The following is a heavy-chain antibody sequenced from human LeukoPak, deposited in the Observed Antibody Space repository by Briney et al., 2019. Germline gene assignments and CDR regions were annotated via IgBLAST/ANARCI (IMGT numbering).Heavy chain of an antibody. CDR2: IYYSGST. D-gene: IGHD5-12*01. CDR1: GGSISSGGYY. J-gene: IGHJ4*02. V-gene: IGHV4-31*03. Sequence: PSETLSLTCTVSGGSISSGGYYWSWIRQHPGKGLEWIGYIYYSGSTYYNPSLKSRVTISVDTSKDQFSLKLSSVTAADTAVYYCASRVATIKVFDYWGQGTLVTVSS. CDR3: ASRVATIKVFDY.